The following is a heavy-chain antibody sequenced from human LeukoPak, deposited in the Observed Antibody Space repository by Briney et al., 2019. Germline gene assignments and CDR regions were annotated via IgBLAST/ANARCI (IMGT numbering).Heavy chain of an antibody. Sequence: GGSLRLSCAASGFTFSSYAMSWVRQAPEKRLEWVSAISGSGGSTYYPDSVRGRFTISRDNSRNTLYLQMNSLRAEDTAVYYCAKHGESYGDSRTDYWGQGTLVTVSS. CDR1: GFTFSSYA. D-gene: IGHD4-17*01. CDR3: AKHGESYGDSRTDY. J-gene: IGHJ4*02. CDR2: ISGSGGST. V-gene: IGHV3-23*01.